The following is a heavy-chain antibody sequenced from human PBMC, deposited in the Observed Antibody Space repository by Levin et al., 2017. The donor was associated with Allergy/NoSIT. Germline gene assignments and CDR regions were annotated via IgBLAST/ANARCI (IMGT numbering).Heavy chain of an antibody. CDR1: GASISTYY. Sequence: SETLSLTCTVSGASISTYYWTWVRQPPGKGLEWIGCIFYTGNTNYNPSLKSRVTMSADTSKNQFSLRLTSVTAADTAVYYCATAHRAFSAYDPLGYWGQGTLVTVSA. D-gene: IGHD5-12*01. J-gene: IGHJ4*02. V-gene: IGHV4-59*01. CDR3: ATAHRAFSAYDPLGY. CDR2: IFYTGNT.